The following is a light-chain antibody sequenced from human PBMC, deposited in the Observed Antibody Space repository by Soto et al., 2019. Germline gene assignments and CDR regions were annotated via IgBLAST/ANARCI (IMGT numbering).Light chain of an antibody. Sequence: ESVLTQSRGTLSLSPGERATLSCRASQSVSSSYLAWYQQKPGQAPRLLIYGASSRATGIPDRFSGSGSGTDFTLPISRLEPEDFAVYYCQQYGSSPGFTFGPGTKVDIK. CDR3: QQYGSSPGFT. V-gene: IGKV3-20*01. J-gene: IGKJ3*01. CDR1: QSVSSSY. CDR2: GAS.